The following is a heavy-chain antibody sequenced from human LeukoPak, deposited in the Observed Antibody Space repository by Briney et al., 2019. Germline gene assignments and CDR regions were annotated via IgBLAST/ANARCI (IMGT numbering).Heavy chain of an antibody. D-gene: IGHD6-6*01. Sequence: GGSLRLSCAASGFTSSSYWMSWVRQAPGKGQEWVANIKQDGSEKYYVDSVKGRFTISRDNAKNSLYLQMNSLRAEDTAVYYCVSGPRSSDYYYYGMDVWGQGTTVTVSS. V-gene: IGHV3-7*01. CDR1: GFTSSSYW. CDR2: IKQDGSEK. CDR3: VSGPRSSDYYYYGMDV. J-gene: IGHJ6*02.